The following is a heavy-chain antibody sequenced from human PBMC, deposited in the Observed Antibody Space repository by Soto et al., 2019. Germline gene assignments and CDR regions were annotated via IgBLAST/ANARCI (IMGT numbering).Heavy chain of an antibody. CDR1: VVSFSGYY. V-gene: IGHV4-34*01. Sequence: SETLSLTCAVYVVSFSGYYWSWIRQPPGKGLECIGEINYSGSTNYNPSLKSRVTISVDTSKNQFSLELSSVTAADTGVYYCARAPPPGTTKYYYYMDVWGKGTTVTVSS. CDR2: INYSGST. CDR3: ARAPPPGTTKYYYYMDV. J-gene: IGHJ6*03. D-gene: IGHD1-1*01.